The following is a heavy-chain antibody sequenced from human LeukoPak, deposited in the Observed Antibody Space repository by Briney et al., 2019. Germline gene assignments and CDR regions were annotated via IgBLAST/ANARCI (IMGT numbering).Heavy chain of an antibody. V-gene: IGHV3-21*06. CDR1: GFTFSKFW. J-gene: IGHJ6*03. CDR3: ARDPYSGNYGAYYYYYMDV. CDR2: ITSSSSYI. Sequence: GGSLRLSCEASGFTFSKFWMHWVRQAPGKGLEWVSSITSSSSYIYYADSVRGRFTISRDNAKNSLYLQMDSLRVEDTAVYYCARDPYSGNYGAYYYYYMDVWGKGTTATISS. D-gene: IGHD1-26*01.